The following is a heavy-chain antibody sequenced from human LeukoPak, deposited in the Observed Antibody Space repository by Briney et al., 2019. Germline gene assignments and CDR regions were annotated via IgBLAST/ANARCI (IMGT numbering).Heavy chain of an antibody. CDR2: IHYSGST. D-gene: IGHD3-22*01. V-gene: IGHV4-39*01. J-gene: IGHJ4*02. CDR3: ARLGGYYDPPGY. CDR1: GGSISSSTYY. Sequence: SETLSLTCTVSGGSISSSTYYWGWIRQPPGKGLEWIGTIHYSGSTYYNPSLKSRVTISIDTSKNQFSLKLNSVTAADTAVYYCARLGGYYDPPGYWGQGTLVIVSS.